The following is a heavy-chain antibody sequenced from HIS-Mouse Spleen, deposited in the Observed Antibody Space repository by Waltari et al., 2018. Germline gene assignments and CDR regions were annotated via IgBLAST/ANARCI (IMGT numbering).Heavy chain of an antibody. CDR3: ARVYYDFWSGYYY. CDR2: MNPNSGNT. V-gene: IGHV1-8*01. J-gene: IGHJ4*02. Sequence: QVQLVQSGAEVKTPGASVKFSCKAAGYTFTSYDFHRVRQATGQGLETMGWMNPNSGNTGYAQKFQGRVTMTRNTSISTADMELSSLRSEDRAVYYCARVYYDFWSGYYYWGQGTLVTVSS. D-gene: IGHD3-3*01. CDR1: GYTFTSYD.